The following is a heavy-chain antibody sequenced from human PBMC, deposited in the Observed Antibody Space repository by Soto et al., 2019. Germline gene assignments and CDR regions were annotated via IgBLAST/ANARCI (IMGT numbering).Heavy chain of an antibody. CDR1: GYSFTRLD. CDR3: ARGVTAMVDY. D-gene: IGHD1-20*01. J-gene: IGHJ4*02. Sequence: ASVKVSCKASGYSFTRLDINGVRQTTGRGLEWMGWMQPSSGRTGYAQKFQGRVTMTRDTSINTAYMELSSLTSDDTAFYYCARGVTAMVDYLGQGTLFTVCS. CDR2: MQPSSGRT. V-gene: IGHV1-8*01.